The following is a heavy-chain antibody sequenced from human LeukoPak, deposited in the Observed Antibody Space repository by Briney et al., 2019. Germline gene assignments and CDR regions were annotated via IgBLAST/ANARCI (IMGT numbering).Heavy chain of an antibody. Sequence: PGGSLRLSCAASGFTFSSYAMSWVRQAPGKGLEWVSAISGSGGSTYYADSVKGRFTISRDNSKNTLYLQMNSLRAEDTAVYYCAKEVLAYDFWSDPFDYWGQGTLVTVSS. J-gene: IGHJ4*02. CDR1: GFTFSSYA. D-gene: IGHD3-3*01. V-gene: IGHV3-23*01. CDR2: ISGSGGST. CDR3: AKEVLAYDFWSDPFDY.